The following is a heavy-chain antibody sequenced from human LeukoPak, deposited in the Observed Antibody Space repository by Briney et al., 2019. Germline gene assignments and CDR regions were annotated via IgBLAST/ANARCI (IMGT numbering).Heavy chain of an antibody. J-gene: IGHJ5*02. Sequence: GGSLRLSCAASGFTFSSYGMSWVRQAPGKGLEWVSVISGSGDKIYYADSYGDSVKGRFTISRDNSKNTLYLQMNSLRAEDTAVYYCAKSHSGSYYFWFDPWGQGTLVTVSS. D-gene: IGHD3-10*01. CDR3: AKSHSGSYYFWFDP. CDR1: GFTFSSYG. V-gene: IGHV3-23*01. CDR2: ISGSGDKI.